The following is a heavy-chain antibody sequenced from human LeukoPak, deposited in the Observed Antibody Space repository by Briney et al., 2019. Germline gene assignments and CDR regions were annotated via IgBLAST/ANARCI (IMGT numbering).Heavy chain of an antibody. D-gene: IGHD3-22*01. CDR1: GFTFSSYA. Sequence: GGSLRLSCAASGFTFSSYAMSWVRQPPGKGLEWVSVISGSGGSTYYADSVKGRFTISRDNSKNTLYLQMNSLRAEDTAVYYCAKDSPNVEYYYDSSGTLWYWGQGTLVTVSS. J-gene: IGHJ4*02. CDR2: ISGSGGST. V-gene: IGHV3-23*01. CDR3: AKDSPNVEYYYDSSGTLWY.